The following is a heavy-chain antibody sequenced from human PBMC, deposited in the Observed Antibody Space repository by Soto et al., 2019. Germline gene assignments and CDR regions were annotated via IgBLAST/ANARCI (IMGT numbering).Heavy chain of an antibody. J-gene: IGHJ6*02. CDR3: ARVCEQLLVDYYYGMDV. D-gene: IGHD6-6*01. CDR2: IYYSGST. CDR1: GGSISSGDYY. V-gene: IGHV4-30-4*01. Sequence: PSETLSLTCTVSGGSISSGDYYWSWIRQPPGKGLEWIGYIYYSGSTYYNPSLKSRVTISVDTSKNQFSLKLGSVTAADTAVYYCARVCEQLLVDYYYGMDVCGQGTTVTVSS.